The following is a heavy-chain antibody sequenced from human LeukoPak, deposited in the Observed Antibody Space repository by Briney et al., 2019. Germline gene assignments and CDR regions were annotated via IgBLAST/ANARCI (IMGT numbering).Heavy chain of an antibody. V-gene: IGHV5-51*01. Sequence: GESLKISCKGSGYTFTSYWIGWVRQMPGKGLEWMGIIYPGDSDTRYSPSFQGQDTISADKSISTAYLQWSSLKASDTAMYYCARRGIAAAGTSPNWFDPWGQGTLVTVSS. D-gene: IGHD6-13*01. CDR2: IYPGDSDT. J-gene: IGHJ5*02. CDR1: GYTFTSYW. CDR3: ARRGIAAAGTSPNWFDP.